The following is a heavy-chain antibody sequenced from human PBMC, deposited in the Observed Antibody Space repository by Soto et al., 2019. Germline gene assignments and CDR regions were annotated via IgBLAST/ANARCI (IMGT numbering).Heavy chain of an antibody. D-gene: IGHD3-16*02. J-gene: IGHJ5*02. V-gene: IGHV3-30*18. CDR2: ISYDGSNK. CDR3: AKDLMITFGGVIA. CDR1: GFTFSSYG. Sequence: HPGGSLRLSCAASGFTFSSYGMHWVRQAPGKGLEWVAVISYDGSNKYYADSVKGRFTISRDNSKNTLYLQMNSLRAEDTAVYYCAKDLMITFGGVIAWGQGTLVTVSS.